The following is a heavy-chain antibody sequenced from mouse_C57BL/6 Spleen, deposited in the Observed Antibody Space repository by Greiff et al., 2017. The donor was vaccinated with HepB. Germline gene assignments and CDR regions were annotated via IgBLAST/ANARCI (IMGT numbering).Heavy chain of an antibody. D-gene: IGHD3-3*01. Sequence: EVKLMESGEGLVKPGGSLKLSCAASGFTFSSYAMSWVRQTPEKRLEWVAYISSGGGYIYYADTVKGRFTISRDNARNTLYLQMSSLKSEDTAMYYCTRDRGVDSPLDYWGQGTTLTVSS. V-gene: IGHV5-9-1*02. CDR2: ISSGGGYI. CDR3: TRDRGVDSPLDY. CDR1: GFTFSSYA. J-gene: IGHJ2*01.